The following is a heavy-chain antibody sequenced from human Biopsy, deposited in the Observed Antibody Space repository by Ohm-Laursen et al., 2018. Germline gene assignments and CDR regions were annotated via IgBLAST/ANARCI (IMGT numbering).Heavy chain of an antibody. CDR2: INAKTGDT. V-gene: IGHV1-2*02. CDR1: GYTFTGYH. CDR3: TRGGYYYDSLAYYYWFDP. J-gene: IGHJ5*02. D-gene: IGHD3-22*01. Sequence: SSVKVSCKISGYTFTGYHVHWVRQVPGQGLEWMGWINAKTGDTNYAQKFQGRVTMTRDTSISTAYVDLSSLRSDDTAVYYCTRGGYYYDSLAYYYWFDPWGQGTLVTVSS.